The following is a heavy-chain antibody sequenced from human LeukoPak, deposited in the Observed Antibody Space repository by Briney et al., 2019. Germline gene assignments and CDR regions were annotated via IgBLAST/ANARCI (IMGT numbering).Heavy chain of an antibody. CDR3: ARASVTLTMSSTLDY. CDR2: ISSSSSYI. Sequence: PGGSLRLSCAASGFTFSRYWMHWVRQAPGKGLEWVSSISSSSSYIYYADSVKGRFTISRDNAKNSLYLQMNSLRAEDTAVYYCARASVTLTMSSTLDYWGQGTLVTVSS. CDR1: GFTFSRYW. J-gene: IGHJ4*02. D-gene: IGHD3-10*02. V-gene: IGHV3-21*01.